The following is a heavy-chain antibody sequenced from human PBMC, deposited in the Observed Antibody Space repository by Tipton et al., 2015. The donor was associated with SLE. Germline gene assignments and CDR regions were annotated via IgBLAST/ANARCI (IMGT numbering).Heavy chain of an antibody. Sequence: VQLVQSGPEVKQPGESLRISCQGSGYSFSNHWIAWVRQAPGKGLEWVSYITNSGSGSAIYYADSVKGRFTISRDNAKNSLYLQMNGLKAEDTGLYYCVRDSTWNDSDYWGQGTLVTVSS. V-gene: IGHV3-11*01. D-gene: IGHD1-1*01. J-gene: IGHJ4*02. CDR2: ITNSGSGSAI. CDR1: GYSFSNHW. CDR3: VRDSTWNDSDY.